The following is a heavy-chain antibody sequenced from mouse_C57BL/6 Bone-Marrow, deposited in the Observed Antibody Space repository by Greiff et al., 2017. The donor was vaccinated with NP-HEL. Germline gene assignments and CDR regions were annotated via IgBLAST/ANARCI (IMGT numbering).Heavy chain of an antibody. CDR3: ARGSSYYYFDY. CDR1: GYTFTNYW. Sequence: QVQLKQSGAELVRPGTSVKMSCKASGYTFTNYWIGWAKQRPGHGLEWIGDIYPGGGYTNYNEKFKGKATLTADKSSSTAYMQFSSLTSDDSAIYYCARGSSYYYFDYWGQGTTLTVSS. J-gene: IGHJ2*01. CDR2: IYPGGGYT. V-gene: IGHV1-63*01. D-gene: IGHD1-1*01.